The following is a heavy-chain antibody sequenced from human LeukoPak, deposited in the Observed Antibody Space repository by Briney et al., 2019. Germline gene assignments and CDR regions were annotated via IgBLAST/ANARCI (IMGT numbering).Heavy chain of an antibody. CDR2: ISWNSGGI. CDR1: GVTFDDYA. Sequence: PGRSLRLSCAASGVTFDDYAGYWVRQTPGEGLEWVSGISWNSGGIGYADSVKGRFTISRDNAKNSLYLQMNSLRAEDTALYYCAKGSYCSGGSCYSIAYFDYWGQGTLVTVSS. CDR3: AKGSYCSGGSCYSIAYFDY. V-gene: IGHV3-9*01. J-gene: IGHJ4*02. D-gene: IGHD2-15*01.